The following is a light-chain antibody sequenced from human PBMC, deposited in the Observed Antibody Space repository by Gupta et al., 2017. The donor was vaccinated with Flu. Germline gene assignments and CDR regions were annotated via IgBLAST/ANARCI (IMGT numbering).Light chain of an antibody. V-gene: IGLV6-57*02. CDR1: RSSIGRKY. J-gene: IGLJ2*01. CDR2: DDT. CDR3: QASDTGNEV. Sequence: TCGRSSIGRKYVQWYQQHPGRAPVIVIYDDTARPSGIPDRFSGSNEGTTNTPSLTIAGVQDEDDDDYYVQASDTGNEVFGGGTKLTVL.